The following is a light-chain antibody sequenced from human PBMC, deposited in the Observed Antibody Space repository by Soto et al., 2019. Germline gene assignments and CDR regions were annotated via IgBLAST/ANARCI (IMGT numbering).Light chain of an antibody. CDR3: HKDSAWRRGT. J-gene: IGKJ3*01. Sequence: EILMTQSPGTLSVSPGEGATLSCTASQSVNLNLAWYQQKPGQPTRLLLYGASTTATGIPVRFRGSGSGTEFTLTISSLQYKDSAVEYCHKDSAWRRGTFGPGTNVDIK. V-gene: IGKV3-15*01. CDR2: GAS. CDR1: QSVNLN.